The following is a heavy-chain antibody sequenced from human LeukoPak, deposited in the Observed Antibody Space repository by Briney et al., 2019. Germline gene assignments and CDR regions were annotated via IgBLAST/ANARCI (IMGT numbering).Heavy chain of an antibody. V-gene: IGHV3-9*01. CDR2: ISWNSASV. D-gene: IGHD6-13*01. J-gene: IGHJ4*02. CDR1: GFTFDDYG. Sequence: PGRSLRLSCEASGFTFDDYGMHWVRQAPGKGLEWVSTISWNSASVGYVDSVKGRFTISRDNAKKTLYLQMNSLRTEDTALYYCAKDYGYSSSWYDYWGQGTLVPVSS. CDR3: AKDYGYSSSWYDY.